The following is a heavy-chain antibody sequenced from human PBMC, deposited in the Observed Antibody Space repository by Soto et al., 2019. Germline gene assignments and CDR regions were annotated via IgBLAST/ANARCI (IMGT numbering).Heavy chain of an antibody. Sequence: QVQLVESGGGVVQPGRSLRLSCAASGFTFSSYAMHWVRQAPGKGLKWVAVMSYDGSNKYYADSVKGRFTISRDNSKNTLYLQMNSLRVEDTAVYYCARDRTLFGTGSTYYFAYWGQGTLVAVSS. V-gene: IGHV3-30-3*01. J-gene: IGHJ4*02. CDR3: ARDRTLFGTGSTYYFAY. D-gene: IGHD1-1*01. CDR1: GFTFSSYA. CDR2: MSYDGSNK.